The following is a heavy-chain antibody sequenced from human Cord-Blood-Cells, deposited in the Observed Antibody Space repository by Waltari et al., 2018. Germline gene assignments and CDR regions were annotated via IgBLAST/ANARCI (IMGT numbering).Heavy chain of an antibody. Sequence: QVQLVESGGGVAQTGSSLRLSCVDSGCTFGRYGLHSVRTHTGKGLEWVAVISYDGSNKYYADSVKGRFTISRDNSKNTLYLQMNSLRAEDTAVYYCAKVPYYDSSGDAFDIWGQGTMVTVSS. CDR3: AKVPYYDSSGDAFDI. CDR2: ISYDGSNK. V-gene: IGHV3-30*18. D-gene: IGHD3-22*01. CDR1: GCTFGRYG. J-gene: IGHJ3*02.